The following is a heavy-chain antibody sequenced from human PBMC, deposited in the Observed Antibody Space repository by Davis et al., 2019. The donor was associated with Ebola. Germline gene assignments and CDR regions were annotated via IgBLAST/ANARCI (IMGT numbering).Heavy chain of an antibody. CDR2: IDPSDSYT. CDR3: ARHQGSSWYLGPLAY. Sequence: GESLKISCKASAYNFISNWIGWVRQMPGKGLEWMGSIDPSDSYTSYSPSFQGHVTISADKSISTAYLQWSSLKASDTAMYYCARHQGSSWYLGPLAYWGQGTLVTVSS. CDR1: AYNFISNW. J-gene: IGHJ4*02. V-gene: IGHV5-10-1*01. D-gene: IGHD6-13*01.